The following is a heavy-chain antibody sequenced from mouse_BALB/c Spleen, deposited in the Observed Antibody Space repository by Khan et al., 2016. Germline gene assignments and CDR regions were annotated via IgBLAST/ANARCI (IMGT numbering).Heavy chain of an antibody. CDR3: ASSTQSFYAMDY. D-gene: IGHD1-1*01. J-gene: IGHJ4*01. V-gene: IGHV1S135*01. CDR1: GYSFTSYY. Sequence: VPLQQSGPELMKPGASVKISCKASGYSFTSYYMHWVKQSHGKSLEWIGYIDPFNGGTSYNQKFKGKATLTVDKSSSTAYMHLSSLTSEDSAVYYCASSTQSFYAMDYWGQGTSVTVSS. CDR2: IDPFNGGT.